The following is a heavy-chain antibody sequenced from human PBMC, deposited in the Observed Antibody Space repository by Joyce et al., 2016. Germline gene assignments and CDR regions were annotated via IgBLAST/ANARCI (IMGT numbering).Heavy chain of an antibody. V-gene: IGHV3-7*01. CDR3: AKNWNTDY. J-gene: IGHJ4*02. Sequence: EVQLVESGGGLVQPGGSLRLSCAASGFSFITHHMTWVRLPPGKGREWVANINQDGSAKFYVDSVKGRFTISRDNAKNSVFLQMNSLRTDDTAVYYCAKNWNTDYWGQGTLVTVSS. D-gene: IGHD1/OR15-1a*01. CDR1: GFSFITHH. CDR2: INQDGSAK.